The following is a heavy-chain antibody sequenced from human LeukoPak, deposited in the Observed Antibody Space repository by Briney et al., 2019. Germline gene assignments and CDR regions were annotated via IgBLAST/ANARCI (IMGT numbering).Heavy chain of an antibody. CDR3: ARFKRAGGWSYFDY. Sequence: SETLSLTCTVSGGSISSYYWSWIRQSPGKGLEWIGNIHYSGSTNQNPSLKSRVTISVDTSKNQFSLKLSSVTAADTAVYYCARFKRAGGWSYFDYWGQGTLVTVSS. D-gene: IGHD6-19*01. V-gene: IGHV4-59*01. J-gene: IGHJ4*02. CDR1: GGSISSYY. CDR2: IHYSGST.